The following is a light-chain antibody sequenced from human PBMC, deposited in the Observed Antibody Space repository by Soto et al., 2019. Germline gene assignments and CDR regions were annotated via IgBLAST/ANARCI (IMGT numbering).Light chain of an antibody. Sequence: DIVLTQSPGILSLSPGEGATLSCRASQSVSSRYLAWYQQKPGQAPRLLIYGASNRATGVPDRFSGSGSGTDFTLTIRRLEPEDFAVYYCQQYGSSPGLFTFGPGTKVDIK. CDR2: GAS. V-gene: IGKV3-20*01. CDR3: QQYGSSPGLFT. CDR1: QSVSSRY. J-gene: IGKJ3*01.